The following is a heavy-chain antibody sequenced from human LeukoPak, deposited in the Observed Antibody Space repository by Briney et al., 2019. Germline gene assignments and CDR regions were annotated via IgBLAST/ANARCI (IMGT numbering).Heavy chain of an antibody. CDR3: ARDTSGYCSTSRCYGSWYFDL. V-gene: IGHV3-53*01. Sequence: PGGSLRLSCAASGFTVSSNYINWVRQAPGKGLEWVSVLYSGGDTYYADSVKGRFTVSRDNSKNTLYLQMNSLGAEDTAVYYCARDTSGYCSTSRCYGSWYFDLWGRGTLVTVSS. J-gene: IGHJ2*01. D-gene: IGHD2-2*01. CDR2: LYSGGDT. CDR1: GFTVSSNY.